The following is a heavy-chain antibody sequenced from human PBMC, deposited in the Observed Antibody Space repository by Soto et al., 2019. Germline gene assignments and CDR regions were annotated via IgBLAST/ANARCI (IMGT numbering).Heavy chain of an antibody. D-gene: IGHD2-15*01. V-gene: IGHV1-46*01. CDR1: GYTFTSYY. CDR3: ARPGYGGNTQPFYYHYRMDF. J-gene: IGHJ6*02. CDR2: INPSGGST. Sequence: ASVKVSCKASGYTFTSYYMPWVRQAPGQGLEWMGIINPSGGSTSYAQKFQGRVTMTRDTSTSTVYMELSSLRSEDTAVYYCARPGYGGNTQPFYYHYRMDFWGQGTTVTVSS.